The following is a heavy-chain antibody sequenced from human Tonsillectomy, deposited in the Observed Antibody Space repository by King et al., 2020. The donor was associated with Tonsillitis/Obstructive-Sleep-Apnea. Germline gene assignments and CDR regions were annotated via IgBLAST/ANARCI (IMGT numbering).Heavy chain of an antibody. CDR3: TKVERQYCSTSSCQFDY. J-gene: IGHJ4*02. CDR2: ISWNSGII. V-gene: IGHV3-9*01. Sequence: VQLVESGGGLEQPGRSLRLSCAASGFTFDDYAMHWVRQAPGKGLEWVSGISWNSGIILYADSVKGRFTISRDNAKNFLYLQMNSLGAEDTAFYYCTKVERQYCSTSSCQFDYWGQGTLVAVSS. CDR1: GFTFDDYA. D-gene: IGHD2-2*01.